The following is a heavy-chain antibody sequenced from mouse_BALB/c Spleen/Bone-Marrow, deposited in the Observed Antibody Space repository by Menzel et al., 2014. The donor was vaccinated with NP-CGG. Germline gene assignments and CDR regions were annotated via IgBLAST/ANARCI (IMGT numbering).Heavy chain of an antibody. D-gene: IGHD2-14*01. CDR1: GYTFTDYE. J-gene: IGHJ4*01. CDR2: IDPETGGT. Sequence: QVQLQQSGAELVRPGASVTLSCKASGYTFTDYEMHWVKQTPVHGLEWIGDIDPETGGTAYNQKFKGKATLTADKSSSTSYMQLRSLSSDDSAFYYGRAYYRYDGYAMDYWGQGTSVTVSS. CDR3: RAYYRYDGYAMDY. V-gene: IGHV1-15*01.